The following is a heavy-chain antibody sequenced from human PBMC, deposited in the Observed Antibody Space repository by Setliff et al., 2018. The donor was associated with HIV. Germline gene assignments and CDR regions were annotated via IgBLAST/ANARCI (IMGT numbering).Heavy chain of an antibody. V-gene: IGHV1-2*02. J-gene: IGHJ4*02. D-gene: IGHD3-3*02. CDR2: INPRSGVT. Sequence: RASVKVSCKSSGYPFADHYLHWVRQAPGQGLQWMGWINPRSGVTKYAQNSQGRFIMTTDTTINTAYMQLERLTSDDTALYYCARDSGTNDHFLSPYYGALDFWGLGTLVTVSS. CDR3: ARDSGTNDHFLSPYYGALDF. CDR1: GYPFADHY.